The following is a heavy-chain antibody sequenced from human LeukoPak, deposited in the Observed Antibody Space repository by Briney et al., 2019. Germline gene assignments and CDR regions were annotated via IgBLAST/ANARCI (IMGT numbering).Heavy chain of an antibody. CDR3: ARNRYYYGSGNYGVPNWFDP. V-gene: IGHV4-34*01. J-gene: IGHJ5*02. CDR2: INHSGST. Sequence: SETLSLTCAVYGGSFSGYYWSWIRQPPGKGLEWIGEINHSGSTNYNPSLKSRVTISVDTSKNQFSLKLSSVTAADTAVYYCARNRYYYGSGNYGVPNWFDPWGQGTLVTVSS. CDR1: GGSFSGYY. D-gene: IGHD3-10*01.